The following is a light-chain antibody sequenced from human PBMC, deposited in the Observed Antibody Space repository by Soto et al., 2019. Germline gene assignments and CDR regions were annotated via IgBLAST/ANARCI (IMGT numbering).Light chain of an antibody. CDR2: GAS. V-gene: IGKV3-20*01. Sequence: EIVLTQSPGTLSLSPGERATLSCRASQSVGSNFLAWYQQKPRQAPRLLIYGASSRATGIPDRFSGSGSGTDFTLTISRLEPEDFAVYYCQQYGNSPITFGQGTRLEIK. J-gene: IGKJ5*01. CDR1: QSVGSNF. CDR3: QQYGNSPIT.